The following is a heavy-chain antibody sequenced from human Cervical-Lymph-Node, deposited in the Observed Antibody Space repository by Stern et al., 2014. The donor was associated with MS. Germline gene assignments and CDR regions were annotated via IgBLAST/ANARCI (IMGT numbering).Heavy chain of an antibody. J-gene: IGHJ4*02. Sequence: VQLVESGGGVVQSGTSLRLSCAASGFTFSSYGMHWVRQAPGQGLEWVALAWYDGSTAYYTNSVKGRFTISRDNSKNTLSLQMNSLTAEDTAVYYCARGHIPYAYNYLFDYWGQGTLVTVSS. CDR1: GFTFSSYG. CDR3: ARGHIPYAYNYLFDY. V-gene: IGHV3-33*01. D-gene: IGHD5-24*01. CDR2: AWYDGSTA.